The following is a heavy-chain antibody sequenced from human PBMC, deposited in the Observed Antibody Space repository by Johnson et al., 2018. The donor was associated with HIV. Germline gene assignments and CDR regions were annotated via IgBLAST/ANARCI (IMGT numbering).Heavy chain of an antibody. V-gene: IGHV3-53*01. D-gene: IGHD6-13*01. CDR2: IYGGGRT. CDR3: ARAKYRSSWHDAFDI. J-gene: IGHJ3*02. Sequence: EVQLVESGGGLIQPGGSVRLSCAASGFTVSSNYMSWVRQAPGKGLEWVSVIYGGGRTYYADSVRGRFTISGDTSKNTLHLQMNSLTAEDTALYYCARAKYRSSWHDAFDIWGQGTMVTVSS. CDR1: GFTVSSNY.